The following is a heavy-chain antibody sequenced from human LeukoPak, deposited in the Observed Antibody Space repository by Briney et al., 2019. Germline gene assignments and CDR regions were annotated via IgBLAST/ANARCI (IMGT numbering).Heavy chain of an antibody. CDR2: ISNSGGST. J-gene: IGHJ4*02. CDR3: ARHSGDGCYTGIDY. V-gene: IGHV3-23*01. Sequence: GGSLRLSCAASGFTFSRYAMTWVRQAPGKGLEWVSSISNSGGSTYDADSVKGRFTISRDNFKNTLYLQMNSLRPEDTAVYYCARHSGDGCYTGIDYWGQGTLVTVSS. CDR1: GFTFSRYA. D-gene: IGHD2-15*01.